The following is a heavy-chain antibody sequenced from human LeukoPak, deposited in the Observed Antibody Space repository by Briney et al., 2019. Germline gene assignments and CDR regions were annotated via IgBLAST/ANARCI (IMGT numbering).Heavy chain of an antibody. J-gene: IGHJ4*02. CDR3: ARDEGYCSGGSCYPRRPDY. D-gene: IGHD2-15*01. CDR2: INAGNGNT. CDR1: GYTFTSYA. Sequence: ASVKVSCKASGYTFTSYAMHWVRQAPGQRLEWMGWINAGNGNTKYSQKFQGRVTITRDTSASTAYMELSSLRSEDTAVYYCARDEGYCSGGSCYPRRPDYWGRGTLVTVSS. V-gene: IGHV1-3*01.